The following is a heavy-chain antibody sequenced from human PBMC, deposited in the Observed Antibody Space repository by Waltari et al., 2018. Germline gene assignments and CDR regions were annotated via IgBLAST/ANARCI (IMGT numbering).Heavy chain of an antibody. CDR1: GFTFSRYG. V-gene: IGHV3-33*01. Sequence: QVQLVESGGGVVQPGGSLRLSCAASGFTFSRYGMHRVRQAPGKGLEWVAVIWYDGSNKYYADSVKGRFTISRDNSKNTLYLQMNSLRAEDTAVYYCALFNYEVNPIFDYWGQGTLVTVSS. D-gene: IGHD3-3*01. CDR3: ALFNYEVNPIFDY. J-gene: IGHJ4*02. CDR2: IWYDGSNK.